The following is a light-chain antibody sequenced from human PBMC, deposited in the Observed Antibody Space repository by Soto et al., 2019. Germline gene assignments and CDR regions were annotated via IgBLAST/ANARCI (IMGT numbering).Light chain of an antibody. V-gene: IGLV2-14*01. J-gene: IGLJ2*01. CDR2: EVT. CDR3: SSYTGSTTVV. Sequence: QAVVTQPASVSGSPGQSITISCTGTSSDVGGYNFVSWYQQHPGKAPKLMIYEVTNRPSGVSNRFSGSKSGNTASLTISGLQAEDETDYYCSSYTGSTTVVFGGGTQLTVL. CDR1: SSDVGGYNF.